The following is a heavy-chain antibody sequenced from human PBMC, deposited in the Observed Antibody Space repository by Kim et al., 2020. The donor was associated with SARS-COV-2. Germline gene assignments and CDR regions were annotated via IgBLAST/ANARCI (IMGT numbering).Heavy chain of an antibody. CDR2: YT. Sequence: YTDYAVTVKSRITINPDTSKNQFSLQLKSVTPEDTAVYYCAGGSSRSWHDYWGQGTLVTVSS. J-gene: IGHJ4*02. CDR3: AGGSSRSWHDY. V-gene: IGHV6-1*01. D-gene: IGHD6-13*01.